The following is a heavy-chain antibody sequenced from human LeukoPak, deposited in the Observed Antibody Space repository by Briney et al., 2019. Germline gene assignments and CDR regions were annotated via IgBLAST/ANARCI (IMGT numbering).Heavy chain of an antibody. CDR3: ARDRYSIDY. CDR1: GFTFSDYY. V-gene: IGHV3-11*01. D-gene: IGHD6-13*01. CDR2: ISSSDRTI. J-gene: IGHJ4*02. Sequence: GGSLRLSCAVSGFTFSDYYMSWIRQAPGKGLEWVSYISSSDRTIYYADSVRGRFTFSRDNAKNSLYLQMNSLSAEDTAVYYCARDRYSIDYWGQGTLVTVSS.